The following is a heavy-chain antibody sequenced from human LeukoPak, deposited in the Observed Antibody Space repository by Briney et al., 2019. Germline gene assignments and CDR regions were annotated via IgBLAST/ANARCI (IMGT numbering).Heavy chain of an antibody. CDR3: AGGEVGQFNRSLAY. V-gene: IGHV1-69*05. D-gene: IGHD1-14*01. J-gene: IGHJ4*02. CDR2: IIPIFGTA. CDR1: GGTFSSYA. Sequence: SVKVSCKASGGTFSSYAISWVRQAPGQGLEWMGRIIPIFGTANYAQKFQGRVTITTDESTSTAYMELSSLRSEDTAVYYCAGGEVGQFNRSLAYWGQGTWVPSPQ.